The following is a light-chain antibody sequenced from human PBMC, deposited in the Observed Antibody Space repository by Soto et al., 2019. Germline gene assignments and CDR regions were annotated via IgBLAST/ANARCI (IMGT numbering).Light chain of an antibody. J-gene: IGKJ1*01. CDR3: QQYGSSPPWT. CDR1: QSVRNSY. Sequence: EIVLTQSPGTLSLSPGERATLSCRASQSVRNSYLAWYQQKPGQAPRLLIYDTSSRATGIPDRFSGSGSGTDFTLTISRLEPEDFAVYYCQQYGSSPPWTFGQGTKVEIK. V-gene: IGKV3-20*01. CDR2: DTS.